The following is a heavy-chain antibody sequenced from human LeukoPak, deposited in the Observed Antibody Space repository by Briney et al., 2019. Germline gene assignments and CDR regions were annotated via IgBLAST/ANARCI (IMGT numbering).Heavy chain of an antibody. CDR3: AKDLSGYPFYGMDV. CDR2: ISYDGSNK. CDR1: GFTFSSYG. Sequence: PGGSLRLSCAASGFTFSSYGMHWVRQAPGKGLEWVAVISYDGSNKYYADSVKGRFTIYRDNSKNTLYLQMNSLRAEDTAVYYCAKDLSGYPFYGMDVWGQGTTVTVSS. V-gene: IGHV3-30*18. J-gene: IGHJ6*02. D-gene: IGHD3-3*01.